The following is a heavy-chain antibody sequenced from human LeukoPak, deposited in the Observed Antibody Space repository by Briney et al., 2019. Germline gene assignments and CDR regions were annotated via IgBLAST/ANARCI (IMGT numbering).Heavy chain of an antibody. CDR2: ISGSGGST. CDR1: GFTFSSYA. Sequence: QPGGSLRLSCAASGFTFSSYAMSWVRQAPGKGLEWVSAISGSGGSTYYADSVKGRFTISRDNSKNTLYLQMNSLRAEDTAVYYCAKDRDQKRYSSSSTFDYWGQGTLVTVSS. V-gene: IGHV3-23*01. J-gene: IGHJ4*02. D-gene: IGHD6-6*01. CDR3: AKDRDQKRYSSSSTFDY.